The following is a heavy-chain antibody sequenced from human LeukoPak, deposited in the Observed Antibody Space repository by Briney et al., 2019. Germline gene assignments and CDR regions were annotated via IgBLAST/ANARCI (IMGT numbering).Heavy chain of an antibody. J-gene: IGHJ4*02. V-gene: IGHV1-18*01. Sequence: GASVKVSCKASGYTFTSYGISWVRQAPGQGLEWMGWISAYNVNTNYAQKVQGRVTMTTDTSTSTAYMELRSLRSDDTAVYYCARDIWDIVVVPAAINPADYWGQGTLVTVSS. CDR3: ARDIWDIVVVPAAINPADY. CDR2: ISAYNVNT. D-gene: IGHD2-2*02. CDR1: GYTFTSYG.